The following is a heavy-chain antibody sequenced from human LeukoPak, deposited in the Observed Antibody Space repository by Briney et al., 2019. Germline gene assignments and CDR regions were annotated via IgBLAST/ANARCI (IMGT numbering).Heavy chain of an antibody. CDR3: ARGGLISLANTPLGALDI. J-gene: IGHJ3*02. V-gene: IGHV4-59*12. Sequence: SETLSLTCTVSGGSISSYYWSWIRQPPGKGLEWIGYIYYTGNTNYNPSLMGRVTISVDTSKNQFSLQLNSVTPEDTAVYYCARGGLISLANTPLGALDIWGQGTMVSVSS. D-gene: IGHD3/OR15-3a*01. CDR1: GGSISSYY. CDR2: IYYTGNT.